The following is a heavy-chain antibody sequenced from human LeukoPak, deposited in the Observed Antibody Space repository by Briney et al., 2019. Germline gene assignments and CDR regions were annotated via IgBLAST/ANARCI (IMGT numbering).Heavy chain of an antibody. Sequence: GGSLRLSCAASGFTFSNFAMSWVRQAPGKGLEWVSSISGGGISTYYADSVKGRFTITRDNSKNTLYLQMNSLRAEDTAVYYCVKSTEGTSRPSDYWGQGTLVTVSS. J-gene: IGHJ4*02. CDR2: ISGGGIST. V-gene: IGHV3-23*01. CDR1: GFTFSNFA. D-gene: IGHD2/OR15-2a*01. CDR3: VKSTEGTSRPSDY.